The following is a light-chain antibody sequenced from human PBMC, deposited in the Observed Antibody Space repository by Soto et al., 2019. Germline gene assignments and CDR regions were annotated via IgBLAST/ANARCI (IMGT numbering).Light chain of an antibody. CDR3: CSYAGSYTYV. Sequence: QSVLTQPASVSGSPGQSITISCTGTSSDFGAYNSVSWYQQHPGEAPKLLIYEVTNRPSGVSNRFSGSKSGNTASLAISGLQAEDEADYYCCSYAGSYTYVFGTGTKVTVL. J-gene: IGLJ1*01. V-gene: IGLV2-14*01. CDR1: SSDFGAYNS. CDR2: EVT.